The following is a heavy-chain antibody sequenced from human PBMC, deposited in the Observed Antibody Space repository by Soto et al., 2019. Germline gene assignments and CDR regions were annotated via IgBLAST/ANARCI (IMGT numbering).Heavy chain of an antibody. D-gene: IGHD2-15*01. CDR1: GGSFSGYY. CDR2: INHSGIT. CDR3: AVDGARIGY. V-gene: IGHV4-34*01. J-gene: IGHJ4*02. Sequence: QVQLQQWGAGLLKPSETLSLTCAVYGGSFSGYYWNWILQPPGKGLEWIGEINHSGITNYNPSLKSRVTISLDTSKSPFSLKLSSATAADTAVYYCAVDGARIGYWGPGTLVTVSS.